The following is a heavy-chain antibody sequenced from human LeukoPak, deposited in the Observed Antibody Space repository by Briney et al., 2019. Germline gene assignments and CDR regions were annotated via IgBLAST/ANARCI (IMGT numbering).Heavy chain of an antibody. D-gene: IGHD3-22*01. V-gene: IGHV4-59*08. J-gene: IGHJ4*02. CDR3: ARLGRLKYYYDSSGYWALED. Sequence: PSETLSLTCTVSGGSISSYYWSWIRQPPGKGLEWIGYIYYSGSTNYNPSLKSRVTISVDTSKNQFSLKLSSVTAADTAVYYCARLGRLKYYYDSSGYWALEDWGQGTLVTVSS. CDR2: IYYSGST. CDR1: GGSISSYY.